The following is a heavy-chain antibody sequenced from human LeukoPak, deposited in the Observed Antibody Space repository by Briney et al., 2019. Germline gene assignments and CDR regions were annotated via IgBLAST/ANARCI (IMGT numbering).Heavy chain of an antibody. Sequence: PSETLSLTCAVSGGSISSSNWWSWVRQPPGKGLEWIGEIYHSGSTNYNPSLKSRVTISVDKSKNQFSLKLSSVTAADTAVYYRARVLPDQKGYAVAFDIWGQGTMVTVSS. CDR3: ARVLPDQKGYAVAFDI. D-gene: IGHD2-8*01. CDR1: GGSISSSNW. J-gene: IGHJ3*02. CDR2: IYHSGST. V-gene: IGHV4-4*02.